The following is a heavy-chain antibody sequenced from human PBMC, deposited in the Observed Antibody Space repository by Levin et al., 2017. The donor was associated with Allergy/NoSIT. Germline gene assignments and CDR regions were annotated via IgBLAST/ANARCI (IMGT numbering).Heavy chain of an antibody. V-gene: IGHV3-48*03. CDR1: GFTFSSYE. J-gene: IGHJ4*02. CDR2: ISSSGSTI. D-gene: IGHD2-2*01. Sequence: GGSLRLSCAASGFTFSSYEMNWVRQAPGKGLEWVSYISSSGSTIYYADSVKGRFTISRDNAKNSLYLQMNSLRAEDTAVYYCARAPWVVPAAMIYWGQGTLVTVSS. CDR3: ARAPWVVPAAMIY.